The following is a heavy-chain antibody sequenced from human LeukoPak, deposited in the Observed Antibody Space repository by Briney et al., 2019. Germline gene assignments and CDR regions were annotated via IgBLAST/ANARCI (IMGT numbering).Heavy chain of an antibody. Sequence: GGSLRLSCAASGFTFSSYAVSWVRQAPGKGLEWVSVISGNGGSTYYADSVKGRFTISRDNSKNTLYLQMNSLRAEDTAVYYCAKHKSYDASGYHPPWYFDYWGQGTLVTVSS. J-gene: IGHJ4*02. CDR3: AKHKSYDASGYHPPWYFDY. D-gene: IGHD3-22*01. V-gene: IGHV3-23*01. CDR1: GFTFSSYA. CDR2: ISGNGGST.